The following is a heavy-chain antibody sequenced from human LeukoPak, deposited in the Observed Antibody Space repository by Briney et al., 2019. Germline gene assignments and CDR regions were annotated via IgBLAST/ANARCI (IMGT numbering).Heavy chain of an antibody. CDR2: FYFSGST. J-gene: IGHJ4*02. D-gene: IGHD3-3*01. CDR1: GGSISSYY. V-gene: IGHV4-59*01. Sequence: LETLSLTCTVSGGSISSYYWSWIRQPPGKGLEWIGYFYFSGSTNYNPSLKSRVTISVDTSKNQFSLKLTSVTAADTAVYYCARGVPEYYDFWSGYFCYFDYWGQGTLVTVSS. CDR3: ARGVPEYYDFWSGYFCYFDY.